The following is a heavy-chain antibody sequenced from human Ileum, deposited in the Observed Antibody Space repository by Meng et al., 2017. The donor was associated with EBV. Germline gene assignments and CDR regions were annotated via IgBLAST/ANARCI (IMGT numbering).Heavy chain of an antibody. V-gene: IGHV1-18*01. J-gene: IGHJ4*02. CDR1: CYTFTNYG. CDR2: ISAYNGNT. CDR3: ARDRQCGY. Sequence: VQLVQSGTVVKKPWASVQCSCKSSCYTFTNYGITWRRQAPGQGLEWMGWISAYNGNTHYAQKLQGRVTMTTDTSTSTAYMELRSLRSDDTAVYYCARDRQCGYWGQGTLVTVSS. D-gene: IGHD6-19*01.